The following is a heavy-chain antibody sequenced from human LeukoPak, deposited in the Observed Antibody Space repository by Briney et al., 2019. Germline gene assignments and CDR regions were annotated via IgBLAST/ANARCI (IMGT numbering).Heavy chain of an antibody. CDR1: GGSISSSSYY. V-gene: IGHV4-39*01. CDR3: ASLSEIITTWNYFDY. CDR2: IHYSGST. J-gene: IGHJ4*02. Sequence: PSETLSLTCTVSGGSISSSSYYWGWIRQPPGKGLEWIGSIHYSGSTYYNPSLKSRVTISVDTSKNQFSLKLSSVNAADTAVYYCASLSEIITTWNYFDYWGQGTLVTVSS. D-gene: IGHD2/OR15-2a*01.